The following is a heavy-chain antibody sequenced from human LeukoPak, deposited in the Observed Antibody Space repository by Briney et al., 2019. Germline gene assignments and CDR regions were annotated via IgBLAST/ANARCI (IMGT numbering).Heavy chain of an antibody. CDR3: ARVIGAAPYYFDY. CDR1: GASISSASYY. D-gene: IGHD2/OR15-2a*01. V-gene: IGHV4-61*01. Sequence: SETLSLTCTVSGASISSASYYWSWIRQPPGKRLEWIGYIYYSGSTNYNLSLKSRLTISLDTSKNQFSLNLSSVTAADTAAYYCARVIGAAPYYFDYWGQGTLVTVSS. J-gene: IGHJ4*02. CDR2: IYYSGST.